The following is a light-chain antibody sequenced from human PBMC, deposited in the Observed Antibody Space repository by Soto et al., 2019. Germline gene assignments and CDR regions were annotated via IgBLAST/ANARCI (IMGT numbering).Light chain of an antibody. CDR1: SSDVGGYSY. CDR2: DVS. J-gene: IGLJ1*01. CDR3: ASYTTSSTYV. V-gene: IGLV2-14*01. Sequence: QSALTQPASVSGSPGQSIAISCTGTSSDVGGYSYVSWYQQQPGKAPKLVISDVSNRPSGVSDRFSGSKSGNTASLTISGLQTEDEADCYCASYTTSSTYVFGTGTKVTVL.